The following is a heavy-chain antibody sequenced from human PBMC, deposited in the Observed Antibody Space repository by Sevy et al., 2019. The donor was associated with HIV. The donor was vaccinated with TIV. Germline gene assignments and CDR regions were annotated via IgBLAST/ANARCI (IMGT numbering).Heavy chain of an antibody. Sequence: ASVKVSCKASGYTFTSYDINWVRQATGQGLEWMGWMNPNSGNTGYAQKFQGRVTMTRNTSISTAYMELSSLRSEDTAVYYCAGHPVTAGYYYGMDVWGQGTTVTVSS. D-gene: IGHD4-4*01. CDR3: AGHPVTAGYYYGMDV. V-gene: IGHV1-8*01. CDR1: GYTFTSYD. CDR2: MNPNSGNT. J-gene: IGHJ6*02.